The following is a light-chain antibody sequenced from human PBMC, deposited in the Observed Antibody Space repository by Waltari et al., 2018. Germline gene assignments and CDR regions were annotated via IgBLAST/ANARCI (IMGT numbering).Light chain of an antibody. Sequence: DIQMTQSHSTLSAYVGDRVIITCRASQSVTNKLAWYQQKPGKAPKVLVNKSSRLESGVPSRFSGSGYGTEFTLTISSLQPDDFATYYCQEYDSLPVTFGGGTKVEIK. J-gene: IGKJ4*01. CDR2: KSS. CDR1: QSVTNK. V-gene: IGKV1-5*03. CDR3: QEYDSLPVT.